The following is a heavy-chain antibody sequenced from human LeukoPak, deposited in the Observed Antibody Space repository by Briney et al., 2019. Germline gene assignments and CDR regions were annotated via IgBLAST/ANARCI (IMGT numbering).Heavy chain of an antibody. V-gene: IGHV4-30-4*08. Sequence: SQTLSLTCTVSGGSISSGDYYWSWIRQPPGKGLEWIGYIYYSGSTYYNPSLKNRVTISVDTSKNQFSLKLSSVTAADTAVYYCARLDSGSYVGYWGQGTLVTVSS. CDR1: GGSISSGDYY. CDR3: ARLDSGSYVGY. CDR2: IYYSGST. D-gene: IGHD3-10*01. J-gene: IGHJ4*02.